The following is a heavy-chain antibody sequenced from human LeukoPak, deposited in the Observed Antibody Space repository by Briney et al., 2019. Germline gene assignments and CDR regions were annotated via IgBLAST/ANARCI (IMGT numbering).Heavy chain of an antibody. Sequence: SVKVSCKASGGTFSSYATSWVRQAPGQGLEWMGGIIPIFGTANYAQKFQGRVTITTDESPSTAYMELSSLRSEDTAVYYCARDRLGDSSGYYSRWFDPWGQGTLVTVSS. V-gene: IGHV1-69*05. D-gene: IGHD3-22*01. J-gene: IGHJ5*02. CDR1: GGTFSSYA. CDR3: ARDRLGDSSGYYSRWFDP. CDR2: IIPIFGTA.